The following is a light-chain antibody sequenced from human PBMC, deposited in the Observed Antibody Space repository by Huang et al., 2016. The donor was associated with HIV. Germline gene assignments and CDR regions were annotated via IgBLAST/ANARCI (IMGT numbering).Light chain of an antibody. CDR2: STS. Sequence: DIQMTQSRSSLSASVGDGVTIPCRTSQGISSDLHWFHQKPGKAPKLLIHSTSSLQGGVSSRFSGSGSGTHFTLTINSLQPEDSATYYCQQTYSTPRTFGQGTKLEIK. CDR1: QGISSD. V-gene: IGKV1-39*01. CDR3: QQTYSTPRT. J-gene: IGKJ2*01.